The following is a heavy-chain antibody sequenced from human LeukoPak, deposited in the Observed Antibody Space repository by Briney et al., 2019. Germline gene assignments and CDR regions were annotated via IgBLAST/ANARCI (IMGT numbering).Heavy chain of an antibody. CDR1: GGTFSSYA. D-gene: IGHD5-18*01. CDR2: INAGNGNT. J-gene: IGHJ4*02. V-gene: IGHV1-3*01. CDR3: ARDTAMVTLVSWFDY. Sequence: ASVKVSCKASGGTFSSYAISWARQAPGQRLEWMGWINAGNGNTKYSQKFQGRVTITRDTSASTAYMELSSLRSEDTAVYYCARDTAMVTLVSWFDYWGQGTLVTVSS.